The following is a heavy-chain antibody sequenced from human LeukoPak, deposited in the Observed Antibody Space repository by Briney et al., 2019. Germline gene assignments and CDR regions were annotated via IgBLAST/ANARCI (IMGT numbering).Heavy chain of an antibody. V-gene: IGHV1-69*04. Sequence: GASVKVSCKASGGTFSSYAISWVRQAPGQGLEWRGRIIPIFGIANYAQKFQGRVTITADKSTSTAYMELSSLRSEDTAVYYCARSGIFGVGHYYYGMDVWGQGTTVTVS. CDR1: GGTFSSYA. CDR3: ARSGIFGVGHYYYGMDV. D-gene: IGHD3-3*01. J-gene: IGHJ6*02. CDR2: IIPIFGIA.